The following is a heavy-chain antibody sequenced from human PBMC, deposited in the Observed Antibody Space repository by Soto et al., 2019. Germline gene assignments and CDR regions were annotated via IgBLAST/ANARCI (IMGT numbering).Heavy chain of an antibody. CDR1: GGTFSSYA. Sequence: QVQLVQSGAEVKKPGSSVKVSCKASGGTFSSYAISWVRQAPGQGLEWMGGIIPIFGTANYAQKFQGRVTITADESVSTAYRERSSVRSGDTAVYYCAGDRSRLGAWRAYYGMDVGGKGTTVTVSS. CDR3: AGDRSRLGAWRAYYGMDV. CDR2: IIPIFGTA. J-gene: IGHJ6*04. V-gene: IGHV1-69*01. D-gene: IGHD3-16*01.